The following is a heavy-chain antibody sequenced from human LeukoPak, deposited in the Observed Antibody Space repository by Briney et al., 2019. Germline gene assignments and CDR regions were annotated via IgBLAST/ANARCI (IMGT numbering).Heavy chain of an antibody. V-gene: IGHV1-18*01. CDR3: ARESGIAGAQSDAFDI. D-gene: IGHD1-26*01. J-gene: IGHJ3*02. Sequence: ASVTVSCKASGYTFTSYGISWVRQAPGQWLEWMGWISAYNGNTNYAQKLQGRVTMATDTSTSTAYMELRSLRSDDTAVYYCARESGIAGAQSDAFDIWGQGTMVTVSS. CDR1: GYTFTSYG. CDR2: ISAYNGNT.